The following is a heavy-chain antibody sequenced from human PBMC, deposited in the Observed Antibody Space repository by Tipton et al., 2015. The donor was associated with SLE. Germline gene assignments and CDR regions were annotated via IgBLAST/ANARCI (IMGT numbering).Heavy chain of an antibody. CDR1: GYNFTSYL. Sequence: VQLVQSGAEVKKPGESLKISCKASGYNFTSYLIGWVRQKPGKGLEWMGVIYPGDSDRSYRPSFQGQFTISGDKSIGTAYLQWGSLKASDTAMYYCARGNSGYDYRSFDYWGQGTLVTVSS. D-gene: IGHD5-12*01. CDR2: IYPGDSDR. CDR3: ARGNSGYDYRSFDY. V-gene: IGHV5-51*01. J-gene: IGHJ4*02.